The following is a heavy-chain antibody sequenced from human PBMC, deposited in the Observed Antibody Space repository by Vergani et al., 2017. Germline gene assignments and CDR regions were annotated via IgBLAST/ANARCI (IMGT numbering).Heavy chain of an antibody. Sequence: QMQLQESGPGLVKASETLSLTCTVSGDSIISRSYYWGWIRQPPGKGLEWIGSSYNSGNGDSSSSLKSRVSISADTSKNQFSLRLTSVTAADTAVYYCASVKYYSDSTSHFRGRYFDVWGRGTLVTVPS. CDR1: GDSIISRSYY. D-gene: IGHD3-16*01. CDR2: SYNSGNG. CDR3: ASVKYYSDSTSHFRGRYFDV. J-gene: IGHJ2*01. V-gene: IGHV4-39*01.